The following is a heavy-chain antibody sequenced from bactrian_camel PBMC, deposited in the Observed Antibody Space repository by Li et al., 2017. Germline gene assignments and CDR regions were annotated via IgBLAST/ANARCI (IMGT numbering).Heavy chain of an antibody. V-gene: IGHV3S25*01. J-gene: IGHJ6*01. Sequence: QLVESGGGLVQPGGSLRPSCAASGFTFGNYWMYWVRQAPGEGLEWVSTINSAGGATWYSGSVKGRFTISRDAAKNTVSLQMNSLKPVDTAVYYCVRIRDGGIWGDFGYWGQGTQVTVS. CDR1: GFTFGNYW. CDR3: VRIRDGGIWGDFGY. CDR2: INSAGGAT. D-gene: IGHD6*01.